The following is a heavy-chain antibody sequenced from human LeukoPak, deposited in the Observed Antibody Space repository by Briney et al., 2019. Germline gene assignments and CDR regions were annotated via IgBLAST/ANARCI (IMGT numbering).Heavy chain of an antibody. Sequence: GGSLRLSCAASRFTFSTNDMSWVRQAPGKGLEWVSGIDSSGDNTYYADSVKGRFTISRDNSENTLYLQINSLRAEDTAVYFCAKDRLGGPYFFHYWGQGTLVTVSS. CDR2: IDSSGDNT. D-gene: IGHD3-16*01. CDR3: AKDRLGGPYFFHY. J-gene: IGHJ4*02. V-gene: IGHV3-23*01. CDR1: RFTFSTND.